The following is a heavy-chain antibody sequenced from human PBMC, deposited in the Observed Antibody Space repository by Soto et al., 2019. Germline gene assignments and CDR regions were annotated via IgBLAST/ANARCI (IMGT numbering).Heavy chain of an antibody. CDR2: IYYSGST. Sequence: PSETMSHTCSVSDSSVSSGSYYWSWIRQHPGKGLEWIGYIYYSGSTYYNPSLKSRVTISVDTSKNQFSLKLSSVTAADTAVYYCARDRYYYGSGSYEDYYYYGMDVWGQGTTVTVSS. V-gene: IGHV4-31*03. CDR1: DSSVSSGSYY. J-gene: IGHJ6*02. CDR3: ARDRYYYGSGSYEDYYYYGMDV. D-gene: IGHD3-10*01.